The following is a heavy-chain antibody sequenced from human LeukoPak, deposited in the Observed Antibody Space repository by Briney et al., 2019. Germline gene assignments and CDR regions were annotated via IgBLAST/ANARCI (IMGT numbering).Heavy chain of an antibody. J-gene: IGHJ3*02. CDR3: ARDRIAAAGTVDAFDI. V-gene: IGHV4-30-2*01. CDR2: IYHSGST. CDR1: GGSISSGGYY. D-gene: IGHD6-13*01. Sequence: SQTLSLTCTVSGGSISSGGYYWSWIRQPPGKGLEWIGYIYHSGSTYYNPSLKSRVTISVDRSENQFSLKLSSVTAADTAVYYCARDRIAAAGTVDAFDIWGQGTMVTVSS.